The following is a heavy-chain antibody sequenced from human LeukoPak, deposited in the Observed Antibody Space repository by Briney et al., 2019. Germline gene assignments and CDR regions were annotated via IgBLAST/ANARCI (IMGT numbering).Heavy chain of an antibody. CDR3: ASEGVYYWRTTRYFDY. Sequence: SETLSLTCTVSGGSISSSSYYWGWIRRPPGKGLEWIGSIYYSGSTYYNPSLKSRVTISVDTSKNQFSLKLSSVTAADTAVYYCASEGVYYWRTTRYFDYWGQGTLVTVSS. CDR2: IYYSGST. J-gene: IGHJ4*02. D-gene: IGHD1-1*01. CDR1: GGSISSSSYY. V-gene: IGHV4-39*07.